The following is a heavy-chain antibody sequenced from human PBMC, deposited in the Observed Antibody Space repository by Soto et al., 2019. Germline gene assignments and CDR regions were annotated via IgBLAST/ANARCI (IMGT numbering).Heavy chain of an antibody. CDR1: GFSFDAYA. CDR2: ISWNSGSI. D-gene: IGHD2-21*02. V-gene: IGHV3-9*01. CDR3: AKDSSPLHASEFHY. J-gene: IGHJ4*02. Sequence: EVQLVESGGGSVQPGRSLRLSCTASGFSFDAYAMHWVRQAPGKGLEWVSGISWNSGSIGYADSVKGRFTISRDNAKKSLYLQMNSLGAEDTALYYCAKDSSPLHASEFHYWGQGTLVTVSS.